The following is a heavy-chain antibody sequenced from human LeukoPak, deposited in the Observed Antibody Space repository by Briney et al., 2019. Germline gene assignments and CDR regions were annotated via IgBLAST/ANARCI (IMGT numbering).Heavy chain of an antibody. J-gene: IGHJ3*02. CDR3: ARLAAAGTNAFDI. Sequence: PSETLSLTCAVYGGSFSGYHWSWIRQPPGKGLEWIGEINHSGSTNYNPSLKSRVTISVDTSKNQFSLKLSSVTAADTAVYYCARLAAAGTNAFDIWGQGTMVTVSS. CDR1: GGSFSGYH. D-gene: IGHD6-13*01. V-gene: IGHV4-34*01. CDR2: INHSGST.